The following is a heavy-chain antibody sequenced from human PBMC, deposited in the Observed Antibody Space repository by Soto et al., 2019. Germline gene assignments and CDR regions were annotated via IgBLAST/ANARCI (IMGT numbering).Heavy chain of an antibody. V-gene: IGHV4-31*03. Sequence: SETLSLTCTASAGSITNSGFYWGWVRQLPGKGLEWLGYIYYSGSAYYNPSLRSRVSISIDTFKHRFSLNLTSVTAADTAVYYCARGKFGYFDSWGQGKLVT. CDR1: AGSITNSGFY. CDR3: ARGKFGYFDS. CDR2: IYYSGSA. D-gene: IGHD3-22*01. J-gene: IGHJ4*02.